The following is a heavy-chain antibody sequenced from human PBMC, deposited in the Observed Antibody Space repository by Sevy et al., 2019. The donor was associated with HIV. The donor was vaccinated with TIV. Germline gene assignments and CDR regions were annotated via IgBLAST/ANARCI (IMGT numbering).Heavy chain of an antibody. CDR2: IYYSGST. V-gene: IGHV4-39*01. CDR1: GDSLSNSGYY. J-gene: IGHJ4*02. CDR3: ARFPYGDYVDYFDY. D-gene: IGHD4-17*01. Sequence: SETLSLTCTVSGDSLSNSGYYWGWIRQPLGKGLEWIGNIYYSGSTHYNPSLKSRVTVSIDTSKNQFSLKLSSVTAADTAVYFCARFPYGDYVDYFDYWGQGTLATVSS.